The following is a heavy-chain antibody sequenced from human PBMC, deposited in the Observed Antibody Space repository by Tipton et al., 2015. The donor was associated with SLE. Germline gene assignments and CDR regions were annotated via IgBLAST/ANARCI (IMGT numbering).Heavy chain of an antibody. J-gene: IGHJ4*02. CDR2: IYSGGST. V-gene: IGHV4-4*07. CDR1: SDSFRTNY. D-gene: IGHD2-15*01. Sequence: TLSLTCTVSSDSFRTNYWSWIRQPAGKGLEWIGRIYSGGSTNYNPSLKSRVTISEDTSKNQLSLKLTSVTAADTAVYYCARGSVVADDYWGQGTLVTVSS. CDR3: ARGSVVADDY.